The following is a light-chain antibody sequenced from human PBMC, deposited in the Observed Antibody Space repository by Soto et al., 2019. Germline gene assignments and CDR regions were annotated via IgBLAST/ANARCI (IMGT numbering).Light chain of an antibody. CDR3: QHRMNWPLT. Sequence: EIVLTQSPAPLSLSPGERATLSCRASQTVSSYLLWYQQKRGQAPRLLIYDASNRATGIPARFSGSGSGTDFTLTISSLEPEDFAVYYCQHRMNWPLTFGQGTRLEIK. CDR2: DAS. V-gene: IGKV3-11*01. J-gene: IGKJ5*01. CDR1: QTVSSY.